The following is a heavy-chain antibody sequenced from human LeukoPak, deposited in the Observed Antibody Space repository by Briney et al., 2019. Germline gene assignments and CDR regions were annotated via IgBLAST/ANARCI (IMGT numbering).Heavy chain of an antibody. J-gene: IGHJ4*02. V-gene: IGHV3-21*01. CDR2: ISSSSSHI. Sequence: GGSLRLSCAASEFTFSTYGMSWVRQAPGKGLEWVSSISSSSSHIYYADSVKGRFTISRDNAKNSLYLQMNSLRVEDTAVYYCARDGERATITQYYFDYWGQGTLVTVSS. CDR1: EFTFSTYG. CDR3: ARDGERATITQYYFDY. D-gene: IGHD5-24*01.